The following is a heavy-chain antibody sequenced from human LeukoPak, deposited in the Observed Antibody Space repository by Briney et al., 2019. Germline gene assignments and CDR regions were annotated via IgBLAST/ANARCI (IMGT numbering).Heavy chain of an antibody. V-gene: IGHV3-23*01. CDR1: GFIFSYYA. D-gene: IGHD3-3*01. Sequence: GGSLRLSCAASGFIFSYYAMSWVRQAPGKGPEWVSGISGSGTSTYYADSVKGRFTISRDNSKNTLYLQVNSLRAEDTAVYYCAKAPSGYYTQDFDYWGQGTLVTVSS. J-gene: IGHJ4*02. CDR2: ISGSGTST. CDR3: AKAPSGYYTQDFDY.